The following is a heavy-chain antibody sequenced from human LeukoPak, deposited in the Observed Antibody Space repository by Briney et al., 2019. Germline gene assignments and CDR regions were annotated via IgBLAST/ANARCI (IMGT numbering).Heavy chain of an antibody. D-gene: IGHD3-10*01. CDR3: ARGPLYYYGSGGNWFDP. CDR1: GGSISSYY. V-gene: IGHV4-59*01. J-gene: IGHJ5*02. Sequence: SETLSLTCTVSGGSISSYYWSWIRQPPGKGLEWIGYIYHSGSTNYNPSLKSRVTISVDTSKNQFSLKLSSVTAADTAVYYCARGPLYYYGSGGNWFDPWGQGTLVTVSS. CDR2: IYHSGST.